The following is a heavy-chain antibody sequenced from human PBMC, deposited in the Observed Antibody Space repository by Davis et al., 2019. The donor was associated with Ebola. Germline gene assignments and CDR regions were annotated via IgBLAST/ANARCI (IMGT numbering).Heavy chain of an antibody. CDR2: ISGSGGST. CDR3: AKGGGYCTGGVCYTLDY. J-gene: IGHJ4*02. V-gene: IGHV3-23*01. D-gene: IGHD2-8*02. Sequence: GGSLRLSCAASGFTFSSYAMSWVRQAPGKGLEWVSAISGSGGSTYYADSVKGRFTISGDNSKNTLYLQMNSLRAEDTAVYYCAKGGGYCTGGVCYTLDYWGQGTLVTVSS. CDR1: GFTFSSYA.